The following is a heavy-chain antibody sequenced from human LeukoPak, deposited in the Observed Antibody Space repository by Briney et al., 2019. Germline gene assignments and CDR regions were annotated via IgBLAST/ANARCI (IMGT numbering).Heavy chain of an antibody. CDR3: ARDMFSRSQPLDY. V-gene: IGHV3-48*03. Sequence: SVKGRFTISRDSAKNSLYLQMNSLRAEDTAVYYCARDMFSRSQPLDYWGQGTLVAVSS. D-gene: IGHD3-10*02. J-gene: IGHJ4*02.